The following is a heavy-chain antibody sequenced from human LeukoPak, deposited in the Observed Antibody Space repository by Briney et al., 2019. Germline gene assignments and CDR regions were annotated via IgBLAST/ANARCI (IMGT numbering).Heavy chain of an antibody. CDR2: IYPGDSDT. D-gene: IGHD3-3*01. CDR3: ARTPSYYDFWSGYYTGWYFDL. J-gene: IGHJ2*01. V-gene: IGHV5-51*01. CDR1: GYSFTSYW. Sequence: GESLKISCKGSGYSFTSYWISWVRQMPGKGLEWMGIIYPGDSDTRYSPSFQGQVTISADKSISTAYLQWSSLKASDTAMYYCARTPSYYDFWSGYYTGWYFDLWGRGTLVTVSS.